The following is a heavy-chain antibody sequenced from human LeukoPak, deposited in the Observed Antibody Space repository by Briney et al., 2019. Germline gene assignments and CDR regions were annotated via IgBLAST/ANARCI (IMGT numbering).Heavy chain of an antibody. CDR1: GYTLTELS. V-gene: IGHV1-24*01. CDR2: FDPEDGET. D-gene: IGHD3-10*01. J-gene: IGHJ3*02. Sequence: ASVKVPCKVSGYTLTELSMHWVRQAPGKGLEWMGGFDPEDGETIYAQKFQGRVTMTEDTSTDTAYMELSSLRSEDTAVYYCATGSGSGSYYNWDAFDIWGQGTMVTVSS. CDR3: ATGSGSGSYYNWDAFDI.